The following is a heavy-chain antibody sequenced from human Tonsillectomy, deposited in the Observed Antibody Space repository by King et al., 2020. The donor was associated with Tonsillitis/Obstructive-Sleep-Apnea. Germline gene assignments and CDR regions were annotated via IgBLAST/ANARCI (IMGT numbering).Heavy chain of an antibody. J-gene: IGHJ4*02. V-gene: IGHV3-53*01. Sequence: DVQLVESGVGLIQPGGSLRLSCAASGFSVSDNYMSWVRQAPGKGREWVSAIYTGDRTDYADSVKARFTSPRDKTKKTLFLQMNSLRVDDAAIYFCAGDTTSVTAWRHWGQGTLVTVSS. CDR3: AGDTTSVTAWRH. CDR1: GFSVSDNY. D-gene: IGHD4-17*01. CDR2: IYTGDRT.